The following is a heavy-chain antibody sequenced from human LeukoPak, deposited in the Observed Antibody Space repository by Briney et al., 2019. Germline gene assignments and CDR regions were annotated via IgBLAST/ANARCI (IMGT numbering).Heavy chain of an antibody. CDR2: ISYDGST. D-gene: IGHD1-14*01. Sequence: SETLSLTCTVSGGSINSSSYYWGWIRQPPGRRLEWLGSISYDGSTYYNPSLNSRLTISVDTSKNQFSLKLRSVTAADTAVYYFARHATALITYYFDYWGQGTLVTVSS. CDR3: ARHATALITYYFDY. J-gene: IGHJ4*02. CDR1: GGSINSSSYY. V-gene: IGHV4-39*01.